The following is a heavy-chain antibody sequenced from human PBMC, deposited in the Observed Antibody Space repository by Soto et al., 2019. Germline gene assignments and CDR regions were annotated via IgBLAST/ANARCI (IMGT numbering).Heavy chain of an antibody. CDR2: IYYSGST. D-gene: IGHD3-10*01. Sequence: PSETLSLTCTASGGSISSYYWSWIRQPPGKGLEWIGYIYYSGSTNYNPSLKSRVTISVVTSKNQFSLKLSSVTAADTAVYYCARLLGTMVRGVIRRFDPWGQGTLVTVSS. V-gene: IGHV4-59*01. J-gene: IGHJ5*02. CDR1: GGSISSYY. CDR3: ARLLGTMVRGVIRRFDP.